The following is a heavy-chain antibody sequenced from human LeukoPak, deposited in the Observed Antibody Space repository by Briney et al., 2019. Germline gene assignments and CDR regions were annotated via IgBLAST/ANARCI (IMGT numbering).Heavy chain of an antibody. CDR3: ARYYYGSGSSSRGSDY. Sequence: GGALRLSCAASGFTFSSYNMNWVRQAPGKGLEWVSSISSSSSYIYYADSVKGRFTISRDNAKNSLYLQMKSLRAEDTAVYYCARYYYGSGSSSRGSDYWGQGTLVTVSS. D-gene: IGHD3-10*01. CDR2: ISSSSSYI. J-gene: IGHJ4*02. CDR1: GFTFSSYN. V-gene: IGHV3-21*01.